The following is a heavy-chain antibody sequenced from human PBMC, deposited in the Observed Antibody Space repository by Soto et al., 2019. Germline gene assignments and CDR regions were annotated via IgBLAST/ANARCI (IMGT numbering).Heavy chain of an antibody. CDR3: ARDYSGSYDY. CDR2: IIPFFGTP. CDR1: GGTFSRYT. Sequence: GASVKVSCKASGGTFSRYTINWVRQAPGQGLEWMGGIIPFFGTPNYAQKFQGRVTITADDSTSTAYLELSSLRSEDTAVYYCARDYSGSYDYWGQGTLVTVSS. D-gene: IGHD1-26*01. V-gene: IGHV1-69*13. J-gene: IGHJ4*02.